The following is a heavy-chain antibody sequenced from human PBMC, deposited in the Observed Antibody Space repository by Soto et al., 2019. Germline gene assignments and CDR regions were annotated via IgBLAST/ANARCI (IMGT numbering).Heavy chain of an antibody. D-gene: IGHD6-19*01. CDR3: ARRMDSSGFIRGHYYYGMDV. CDR1: GYSFPNYW. J-gene: IGHJ6*02. Sequence: GESLKISCKGSGYSFPNYWINWVRQMPGKGLEWMGRIDPSDSYTNYSPSFQGHVTISADKSISTAYLQWNSLKASDTAMYYCARRMDSSGFIRGHYYYGMDVWGQGTPVTV. V-gene: IGHV5-10-1*01. CDR2: IDPSDSYT.